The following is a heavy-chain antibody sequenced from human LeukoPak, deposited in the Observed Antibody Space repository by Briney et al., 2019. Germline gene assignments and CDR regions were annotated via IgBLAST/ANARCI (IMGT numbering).Heavy chain of an antibody. CDR1: GFTFSSYG. J-gene: IGHJ4*02. CDR3: ARGGATTGNDY. CDR2: ISGSSGST. D-gene: IGHD1-26*01. Sequence: GGSLRLSCAASGFTFSSYGMSWVRQAPGKGLEWVSAISGSSGSTYYADSVKGRFTISRDNSKNSLYLQMNSLRAEDTAVYYCARGGATTGNDYWGQGTLVTVSS. V-gene: IGHV3-23*01.